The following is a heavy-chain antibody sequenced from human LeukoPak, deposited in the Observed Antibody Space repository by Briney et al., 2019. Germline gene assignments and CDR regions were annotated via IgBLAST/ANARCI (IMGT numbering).Heavy chain of an antibody. V-gene: IGHV1-2*06. Sequence: SVKVSCKASGYTFTGYYIHWVRQAPGQGLEWMGRINPNSGGTNYAQKFQGRVTMTRDTSITTAYMELSGLRSDDTAVYYCARDPVAVAGRVNWFDPWGQGTLVTVSS. CDR1: GYTFTGYY. D-gene: IGHD6-19*01. CDR2: INPNSGGT. CDR3: ARDPVAVAGRVNWFDP. J-gene: IGHJ5*02.